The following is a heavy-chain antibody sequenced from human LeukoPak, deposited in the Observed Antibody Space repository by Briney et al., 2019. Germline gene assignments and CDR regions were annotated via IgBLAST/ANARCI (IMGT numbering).Heavy chain of an antibody. CDR1: GFTVSSNY. J-gene: IGHJ4*02. D-gene: IGHD3-22*01. CDR2: IYSGGST. CDR3: ARSEYYDSSGSPRDFDY. Sequence: GGSLRLSCAASGFTVSSNYMSWVRQAPGKGLEWVSVIYSGGSTYYADSVKGRFTISRDNSKNTLYLQMNSLRAEDTAVYYCARSEYYDSSGSPRDFDYWGQGTLVTVSS. V-gene: IGHV3-53*01.